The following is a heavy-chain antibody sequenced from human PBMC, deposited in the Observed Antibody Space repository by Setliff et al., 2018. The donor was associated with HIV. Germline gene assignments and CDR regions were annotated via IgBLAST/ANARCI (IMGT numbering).Heavy chain of an antibody. CDR2: IYYSGST. CDR1: GDSISSYY. Sequence: LSLTCTVSGDSISSYYWSWIRQPPGKGLEWIGYIYYSGSTNYNPSLKSRVTISVDTPKNQFSLKLSSVTAADTAVYYCAREPEYYDILTGSYFYYSYMDVWGKGTTVTVSS. D-gene: IGHD3-9*01. CDR3: AREPEYYDILTGSYFYYSYMDV. V-gene: IGHV4-59*12. J-gene: IGHJ6*03.